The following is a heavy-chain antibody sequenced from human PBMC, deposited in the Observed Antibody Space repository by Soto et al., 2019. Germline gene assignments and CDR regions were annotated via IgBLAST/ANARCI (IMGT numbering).Heavy chain of an antibody. CDR3: ASGREYCRGGSCPLGPFAY. V-gene: IGHV3-30-3*01. Sequence: QVQLVESGGGVVQPGRSLRLSCAASGFTFRSYAMHWVRQAPGKGLEWVAVISYDGSNKYYADSVKGRFTISRDNSKNXLXXQMNSLRAEDTAVYYCASGREYCRGGSCPLGPFAYWGQGTLVTVSS. CDR2: ISYDGSNK. J-gene: IGHJ4*02. CDR1: GFTFRSYA. D-gene: IGHD2-15*01.